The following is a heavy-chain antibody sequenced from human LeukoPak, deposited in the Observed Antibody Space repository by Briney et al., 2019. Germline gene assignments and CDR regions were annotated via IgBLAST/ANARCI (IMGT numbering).Heavy chain of an antibody. CDR2: INPSGGST. D-gene: IGHD3-3*01. V-gene: IGHV1-46*01. CDR1: GYTFTSYY. CDR3: ARGVRIPHKDRFGVVIIKGLYYFDY. J-gene: IGHJ4*02. Sequence: ASVKVSCKASGYTFTSYYMHWVRQAPGQGLEWMGIINPSGGSTSYAQKFQGRVTMTRTTSTSTAYMELSSLRSEDTAVYYCARGVRIPHKDRFGVVIIKGLYYFDYWGQGTLVTVSS.